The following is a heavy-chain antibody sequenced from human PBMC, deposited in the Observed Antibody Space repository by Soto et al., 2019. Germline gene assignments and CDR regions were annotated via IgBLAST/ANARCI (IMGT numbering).Heavy chain of an antibody. CDR1: GFTFTSSS. CDR2: IVVGSGNT. Sequence: SVNVSCKSSGFTFTSSSVQWGRQARGQRLECIGWIVVGSGNTNYAQKFQERVTITRDMSTSTAYMELSSLRSEDTAVYYCAADGGDSSSSLLLYYYYYGMDVWGQGTAVTVSS. V-gene: IGHV1-58*01. J-gene: IGHJ6*02. D-gene: IGHD6-6*01. CDR3: AADGGDSSSSLLLYYYYYGMDV.